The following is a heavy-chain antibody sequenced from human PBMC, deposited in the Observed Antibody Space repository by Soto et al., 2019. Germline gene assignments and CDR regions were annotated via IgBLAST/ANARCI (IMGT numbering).Heavy chain of an antibody. CDR3: AKFLLRGANQGYFDD. D-gene: IGHD1-26*01. Sequence: GSLRLSCAASGFTFSSYAMSWVRQAPVKGLEWVSAISGSGGSTYYADSVKGRFTISRDNSKNTLYLQMNSLRAEDTAVYYCAKFLLRGANQGYFDDWGQGTLVTVSS. V-gene: IGHV3-23*01. CDR1: GFTFSSYA. CDR2: ISGSGGST. J-gene: IGHJ4*02.